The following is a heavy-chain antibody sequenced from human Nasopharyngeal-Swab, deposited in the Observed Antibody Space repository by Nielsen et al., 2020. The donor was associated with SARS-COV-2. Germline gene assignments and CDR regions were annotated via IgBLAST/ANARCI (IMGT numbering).Heavy chain of an antibody. CDR3: ASPVEMSTT. D-gene: IGHD5-24*01. CDR2: IIPILGIP. V-gene: IGHV1-69*04. Sequence: SVKVSCKASGYTFSNNGISWVRQGPGQGLEWMGRIIPILGIPNYAQKFQGRLTITADTSTTTAYMELSSLRSEDTAVYYCASPVEMSTTWGQGTLVTVSS. J-gene: IGHJ5*02. CDR1: GYTFSNNG.